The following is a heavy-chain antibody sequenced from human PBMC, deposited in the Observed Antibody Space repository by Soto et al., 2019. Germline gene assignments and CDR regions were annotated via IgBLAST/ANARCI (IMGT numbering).Heavy chain of an antibody. CDR3: AKRGNGYCLSSGPRQVYFDH. Sequence: EVQLLESGGGLVQPGGSLRLSCAASGFTFSSYAMSWVRQAPGKGLEWVSAISGSGGSTYYADSVKGRFTISRDNSKNTMYLQLNSPVAGHTAVDYCAKRGNGYCLSSGPRQVYFDHWGRGTLGTVSS. J-gene: IGHJ2*01. CDR1: GFTFSSYA. V-gene: IGHV3-23*01. D-gene: IGHD3-22*01. CDR2: ISGSGGST.